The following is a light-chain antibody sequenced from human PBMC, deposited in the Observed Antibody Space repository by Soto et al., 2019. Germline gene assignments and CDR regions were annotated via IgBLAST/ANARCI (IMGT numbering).Light chain of an antibody. CDR3: QQYGSSPRT. Sequence: EIVLTQSPATLSLSPGERATLSCRASQSFSSTYLAWYQQRPGQAPRLLIYGASSRAIGIPDRFSGSGSGTDFTLTISRLDPEDFAVYFCQQYGSSPRTFGQGTKVDIK. CDR2: GAS. V-gene: IGKV3-20*01. CDR1: QSFSSTY. J-gene: IGKJ1*01.